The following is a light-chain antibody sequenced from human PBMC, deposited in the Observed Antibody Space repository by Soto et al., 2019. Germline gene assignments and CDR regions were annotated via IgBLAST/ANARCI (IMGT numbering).Light chain of an antibody. V-gene: IGKV3-20*01. CDR3: QQYGTSPRT. J-gene: IGKJ1*01. CDR2: GAS. CDR1: QSVNSNY. Sequence: IGMTQYPTTLSVSPGERASRCCSASQSVNSNYLAWYQQKPGQAPRLLIYGASSRATGIPDRFSGSGSGTDFTLTISRLEPEDFAVYYCQQYGTSPRTFGQGTKVDIK.